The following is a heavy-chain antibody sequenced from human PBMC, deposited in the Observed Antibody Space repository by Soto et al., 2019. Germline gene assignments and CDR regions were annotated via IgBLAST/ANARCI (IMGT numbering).Heavy chain of an antibody. D-gene: IGHD2-2*01. CDR2: IWYDGSNK. V-gene: IGHV3-30*02. J-gene: IGHJ4*02. CDR1: GFTFSSYG. Sequence: GGSLRLSCAASGFTFSSYGMHWVRQAPGKGLEWVAVIWYDGSNKYYADSVKGRFTISRDNSKNTLYLQMNSLRAEDTAVYYCAKMGYQLRTPTDYWGQGTLVTVSS. CDR3: AKMGYQLRTPTDY.